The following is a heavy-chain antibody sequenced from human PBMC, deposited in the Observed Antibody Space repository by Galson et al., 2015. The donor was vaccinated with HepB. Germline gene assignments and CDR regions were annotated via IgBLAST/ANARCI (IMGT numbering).Heavy chain of an antibody. Sequence: SLRLSCAASGFTFSSYEMNWVRQAPGKGLEWVSYISSSGSTIYYADSVKGRFTISRDNAKNSLYLQMNSLRAEDTAVYYCARRFLEWSYYYYGMDVWGQGTTVTVSS. D-gene: IGHD3-3*01. CDR3: ARRFLEWSYYYYGMDV. V-gene: IGHV3-48*03. J-gene: IGHJ6*02. CDR2: ISSSGSTI. CDR1: GFTFSSYE.